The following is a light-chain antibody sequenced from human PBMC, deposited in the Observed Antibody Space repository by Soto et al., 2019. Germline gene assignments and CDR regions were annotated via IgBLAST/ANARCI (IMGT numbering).Light chain of an antibody. CDR2: GAS. J-gene: IGKJ1*01. CDR1: QDIRSS. CDR3: QQRSNWPRT. V-gene: IGKV3-15*01. Sequence: EIVMTQSPATLSVSPGERVTLSCRASQDIRSSLAWYQQKPGQAPRLLIYGASTRATGTPARFSGSGSGTEFTLTISSLQSEDFAVYYCQQRSNWPRTFGQGTKVDI.